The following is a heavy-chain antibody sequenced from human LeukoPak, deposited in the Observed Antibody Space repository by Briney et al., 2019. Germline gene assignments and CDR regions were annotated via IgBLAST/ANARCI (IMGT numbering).Heavy chain of an antibody. Sequence: PGRSLRLSCAASGVTLSDHHMGWVRQAPGKGLEWVGRTRDKARGYTTEYAASVEGRFTISRDDSKTLVYLQLNSLKTEDTAVYFCARDGAAGDNSAFDIWGQGTVVTVSS. CDR3: ARDGAAGDNSAFDI. J-gene: IGHJ3*02. V-gene: IGHV3-72*01. D-gene: IGHD6-25*01. CDR1: GVTLSDHH. CDR2: TRDKARGYTT.